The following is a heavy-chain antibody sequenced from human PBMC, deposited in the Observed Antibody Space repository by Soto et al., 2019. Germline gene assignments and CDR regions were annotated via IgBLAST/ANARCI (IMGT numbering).Heavy chain of an antibody. CDR1: GGSINSGGYY. V-gene: IGHV4-31*03. D-gene: IGHD3-10*01. CDR3: ARDRPHYGSGSYTVASLDY. J-gene: IGHJ4*02. Sequence: QVQLQESGPGLVKPSQTLSLTCTVSGGSINSGGYYWSWIRQRPGKGLEWIGYIYYSGSTYYNPSLKSRVTISVDTSKNQFSLKLSSVTAADTAVYYCARDRPHYGSGSYTVASLDYWGQGTLVTVSS. CDR2: IYYSGST.